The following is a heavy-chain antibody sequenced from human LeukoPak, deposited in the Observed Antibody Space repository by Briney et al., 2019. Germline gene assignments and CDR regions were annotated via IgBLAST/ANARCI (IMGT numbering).Heavy chain of an antibody. V-gene: IGHV1-24*01. D-gene: IGHD1-26*01. CDR2: FDPEDGET. CDR3: ATTRPYSGSYYFDY. Sequence: ASVKVSCKVSGYTLTELSMHWVRQAPGKGLEWIGGFDPEDGETIYAQKFQGRVTMTEDTSTDTAYMELSSLRSEDTAVYYCATTRPYSGSYYFDYWGQGTLVTVSS. CDR1: GYTLTELS. J-gene: IGHJ4*02.